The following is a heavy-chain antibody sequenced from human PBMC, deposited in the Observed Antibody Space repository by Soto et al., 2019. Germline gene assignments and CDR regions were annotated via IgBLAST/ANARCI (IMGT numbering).Heavy chain of an antibody. Sequence: ASVKVSCKASGFAFTSSAVQWVRQARGQRLEWIGWIVVGSGNTNYAQKFQERVTITRDMSTSTAYMELSSLRSEDTAVYYCAADLGSRYFDYWGQGTLVTVSS. CDR1: GFAFTSSA. D-gene: IGHD2-2*01. CDR2: IVVGSGNT. CDR3: AADLGSRYFDY. V-gene: IGHV1-58*01. J-gene: IGHJ4*02.